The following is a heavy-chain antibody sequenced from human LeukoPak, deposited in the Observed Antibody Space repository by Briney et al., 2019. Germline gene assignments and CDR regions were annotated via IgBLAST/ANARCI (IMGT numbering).Heavy chain of an antibody. CDR1: GFTFRSYG. CDR2: IWYDGSNK. V-gene: IGHV3-33*01. J-gene: IGHJ6*03. D-gene: IGHD2-2*01. CDR3: ARDRAAAMEYYYMDV. Sequence: PGGSLRLSCAASGFTFRSYGMHWVRQAPGEGLEWVAVIWYDGSNKNYADSVKGRFTISRDNSNNTLYLQMNSLRAEDTAVYYCARDRAAAMEYYYMDVWGKRTTVTVSS.